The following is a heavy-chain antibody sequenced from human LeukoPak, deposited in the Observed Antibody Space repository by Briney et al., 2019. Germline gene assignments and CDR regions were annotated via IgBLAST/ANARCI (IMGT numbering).Heavy chain of an antibody. J-gene: IGHJ4*02. V-gene: IGHV4-34*01. CDR1: GGSFSGYY. CDR3: ARWRGYYTQYYFDY. D-gene: IGHD1-26*01. Sequence: PSETLSLTCAVYGGSFSGYYWSWIRQPPGKGLEWIGEINHSGSTNYNPSLKSRVTISVDTSKNQFSLKLSSVTAADTAVYYCARWRGYYTQYYFDYWGQGTLVTVSS. CDR2: INHSGST.